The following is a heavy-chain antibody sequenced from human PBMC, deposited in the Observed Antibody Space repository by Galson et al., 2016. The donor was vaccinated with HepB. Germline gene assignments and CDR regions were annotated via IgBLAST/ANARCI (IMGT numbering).Heavy chain of an antibody. Sequence: SLRLSCAASGFMFNDYYMSWVRQAPGKGLEWVSYISSHSRYTSYADSVKGRFTISRDNAKNSLYLQMNSLRAEDTALYYCARADYYDSPQKGDYFDYWGQGTLVTVSS. CDR2: ISSHSRYT. CDR1: GFMFNDYY. D-gene: IGHD3-22*01. J-gene: IGHJ4*02. CDR3: ARADYYDSPQKGDYFDY. V-gene: IGHV3-11*06.